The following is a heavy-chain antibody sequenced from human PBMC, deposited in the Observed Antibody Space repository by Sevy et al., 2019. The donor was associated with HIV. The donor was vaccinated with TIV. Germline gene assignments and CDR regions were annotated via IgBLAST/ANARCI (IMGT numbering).Heavy chain of an antibody. CDR1: GFTFDDYT. CDR2: ISWSSGNM. Sequence: GGSLRLSCAASGFTFDDYTMNWVRQAPGKGLEWVSGISWSSGNMAYADSVEGRFTISRDNAKNSLYLQMNSLRVEDTALYYCVKDRSGSYSFEYWGQGTLVTVSS. J-gene: IGHJ4*02. D-gene: IGHD1-26*01. CDR3: VKDRSGSYSFEY. V-gene: IGHV3-9*01.